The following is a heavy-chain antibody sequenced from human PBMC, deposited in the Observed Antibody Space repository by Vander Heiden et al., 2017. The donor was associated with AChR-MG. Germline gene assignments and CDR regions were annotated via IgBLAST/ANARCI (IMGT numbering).Heavy chain of an antibody. CDR1: GCSISSYS. CDR2: IYYSGST. CDR3: ARGNTERYYYYYYYMDV. V-gene: IGHV4-59*01. Sequence: QVQLQESGPGLVKASETLSLTWPVSGCSISSYSWRWIRQPPGKGLEWIAYIYYSGSTNYNPSLKSRVTISVDTSKNQFSLKLSSVTAADTAVYYCARGNTERYYYYYYYMDVWGKGTTVTVSS. D-gene: IGHD2-8*02. J-gene: IGHJ6*03.